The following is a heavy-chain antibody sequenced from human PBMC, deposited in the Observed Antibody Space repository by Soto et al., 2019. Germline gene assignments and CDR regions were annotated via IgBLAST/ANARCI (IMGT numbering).Heavy chain of an antibody. J-gene: IGHJ6*02. CDR1: GGSISSGDYY. V-gene: IGHV4-30-4*01. Sequence: SETLSLTCTVSGGSISSGDYYWSWIRQPPGKGLEWIGYIYYSGSTYYNPSLKSRVTISVDTSKNQFSLKLSSVTAADTAVYYCAGVITGTTRYYYYGMDVWGQGTTVTVSS. D-gene: IGHD1-7*01. CDR3: AGVITGTTRYYYYGMDV. CDR2: IYYSGST.